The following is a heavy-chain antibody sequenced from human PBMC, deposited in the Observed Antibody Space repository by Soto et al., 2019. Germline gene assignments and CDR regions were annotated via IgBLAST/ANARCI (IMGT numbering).Heavy chain of an antibody. CDR2: INHSGST. Sequence: PSETLSLTCPVYGGSCSGYYWSWIRQPPGKGLEWIGEINHSGSTNYNPSLKSRVTISVDTSKNQFSLKLSSVTAADTAVYYCARAPQFDAFDIWGQGTMVTVSS. CDR1: GGSCSGYY. V-gene: IGHV4-34*01. J-gene: IGHJ3*02. CDR3: ARAPQFDAFDI.